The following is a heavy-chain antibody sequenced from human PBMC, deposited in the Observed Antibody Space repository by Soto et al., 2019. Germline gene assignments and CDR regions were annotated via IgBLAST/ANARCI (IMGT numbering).Heavy chain of an antibody. J-gene: IGHJ3*02. CDR1: VGIFVSYA. CDR3: SRSGRYCSGGSCSSDAFDI. CDR2: IIPIFGTA. Sequence: GAAVTVSCKASVGIFVSYAICWVRQATGQGLEWMGGIIPIFGTANYAQKFQGRVTITADESTSTAYMELSSLRSEDTAVYYCSRSGRYCSGGSCSSDAFDILGQGSIVSV. V-gene: IGHV1-69*13. D-gene: IGHD2-15*01.